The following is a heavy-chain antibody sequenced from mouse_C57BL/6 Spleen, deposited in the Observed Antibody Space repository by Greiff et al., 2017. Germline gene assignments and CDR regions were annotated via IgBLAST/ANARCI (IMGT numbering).Heavy chain of an antibody. D-gene: IGHD3-3*01. CDR2: IDPSDSDT. CDR3: ARGTDYYAMDD. J-gene: IGHJ4*01. CDR1: GYTFTSYW. V-gene: IGHV1-52*01. Sequence: VQLQQPGAELVRPGASVTLSCKASGYTFTSYWMHWVKQRPIQGLEWIGNIDPSDSDTHYNQKFKDKATLTVDNSSSTAYMQLSSLTSEDSAVLYCARGTDYYAMDDWGQGTSVTVSS.